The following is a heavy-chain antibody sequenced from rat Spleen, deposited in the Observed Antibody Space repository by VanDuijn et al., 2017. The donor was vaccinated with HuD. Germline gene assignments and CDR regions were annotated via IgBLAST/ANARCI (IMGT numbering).Heavy chain of an antibody. CDR3: ARGDGYYVMDA. V-gene: IGHV2-41*01. J-gene: IGHJ4*01. Sequence: QVQLKESGPGLVQPSQTLSLTCTVAGFSLTSYNVHWVRQPPGKGLEWMGVIWNTGGTRYNSALKSRLSISKDTSKSQVFLKMNSFQTEDIATYYCARGDGYYVMDAWGQGASVTVSS. CDR1: GFSLTSYN. CDR2: IWNTGGT.